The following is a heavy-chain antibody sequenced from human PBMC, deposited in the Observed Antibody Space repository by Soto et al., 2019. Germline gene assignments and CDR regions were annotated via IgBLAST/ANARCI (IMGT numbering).Heavy chain of an antibody. CDR1: GFTFSSYA. CDR3: ARDNGPTVTTLLNY. J-gene: IGHJ4*02. V-gene: IGHV3-30-3*01. CDR2: ISYDGSNK. D-gene: IGHD4-17*01. Sequence: GGSLRLSWAASGFTFSSYAMHWVRQAPGKGLEWVAVISYDGSNKYYADSVKGRFTISRDNSKNTLYLQMNSLRAEDTAVYYCARDNGPTVTTLLNYWGQGTLVTVSS.